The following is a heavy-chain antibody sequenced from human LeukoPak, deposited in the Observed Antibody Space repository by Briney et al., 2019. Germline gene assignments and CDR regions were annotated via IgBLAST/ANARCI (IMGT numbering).Heavy chain of an antibody. D-gene: IGHD6-13*01. J-gene: IGHJ6*03. CDR2: ISAYNGNT. CDR1: GYSFTSYG. Sequence: GASVKVSCKASGYSFTSYGITWVRQAPGQGLERMGWISAYNGNTNYAQKFQGRVTMTTDTSTSTAYMELSSLRSEDTAVYYCARGEIAAAGTYYYYYYMDVWGKGTTVTISS. V-gene: IGHV1-18*04. CDR3: ARGEIAAAGTYYYYYYMDV.